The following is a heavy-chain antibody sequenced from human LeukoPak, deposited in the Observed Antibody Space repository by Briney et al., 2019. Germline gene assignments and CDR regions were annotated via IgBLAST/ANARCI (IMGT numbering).Heavy chain of an antibody. CDR3: AKGTLGSCSGSTCYPLDY. J-gene: IGHJ4*02. V-gene: IGHV3-23*01. CDR2: ITGSGGAT. Sequence: QPGGSLRLSCAASGFTFSTYAMNWVRQAPGKELESVSIITGSGGATYYPDSVKGRFTISRDNSKNTLYLQMNSVRADDTAVYYCAKGTLGSCSGSTCYPLDYWGLGTLVTVSS. CDR1: GFTFSTYA. D-gene: IGHD2-15*01.